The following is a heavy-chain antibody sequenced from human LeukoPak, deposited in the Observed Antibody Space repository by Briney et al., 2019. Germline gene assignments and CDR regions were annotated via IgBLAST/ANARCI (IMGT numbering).Heavy chain of an antibody. D-gene: IGHD2-8*01. Sequence: GGSLCLSCAASGFNFNSYTMNWVRHAPGKGRQWVANILAGGTHKYYADYVKGRFIMSRDTCTNKVYLNMHTLRVEAVDLYYCAKDLRPDGVDNFDHWGQGILVTVSS. J-gene: IGHJ4*02. CDR1: GFNFNSYT. CDR3: AKDLRPDGVDNFDH. V-gene: IGHV3-23*03. CDR2: ILAGGTHK.